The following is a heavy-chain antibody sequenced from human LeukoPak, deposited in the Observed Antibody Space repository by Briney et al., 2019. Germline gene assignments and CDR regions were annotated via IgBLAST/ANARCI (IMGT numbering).Heavy chain of an antibody. CDR3: ARGYYDSSGYYYFDY. V-gene: IGHV1-69*04. J-gene: IGHJ4*02. D-gene: IGHD3-22*01. Sequence: ASVKVSCKASGGTFSSYAISWVRQAPGQGLEWMGIINPSGGSTSYAQKFQGRVTITADKSTSTAYMELSSLRSEDTAVYYCARGYYDSSGYYYFDYWGQGTLVTVSS. CDR1: GGTFSSYA. CDR2: INPSGGST.